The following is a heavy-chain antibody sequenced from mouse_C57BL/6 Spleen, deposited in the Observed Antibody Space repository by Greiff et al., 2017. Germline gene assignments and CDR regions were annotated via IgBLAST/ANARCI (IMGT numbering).Heavy chain of an antibody. CDR3: ARYLYGGWLLRRYYAMDY. D-gene: IGHD2-3*01. V-gene: IGHV7-3*01. J-gene: IGHJ4*01. Sequence: EVQLVESGGGLVQPGGSLSLSCAASGFTFTDYYMSWVRQPPGKALEWLGFIRNKANGYTTEYSASVKGRFTISRDNSQSILYLQMNALRAEDSATYYCARYLYGGWLLRRYYAMDYWGQGTSVTVSS. CDR2: IRNKANGYTT. CDR1: GFTFTDYY.